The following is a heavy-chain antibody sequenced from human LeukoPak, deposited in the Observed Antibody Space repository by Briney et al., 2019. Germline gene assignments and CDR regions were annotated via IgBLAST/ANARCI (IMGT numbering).Heavy chain of an antibody. CDR2: IYYTAGT. CDR1: GGSFSGSY. J-gene: IGHJ4*02. CDR3: ARLGFCRGDNCLDDY. V-gene: IGHV4-59*08. D-gene: IGHD2-15*01. Sequence: KPSETLSLTCAAYGGSFSGSYWSWIRQPPGKGLEYIGYIYYTAGTNNNPSLTSRVTISLDTSKNQCSLKLSSVTATDTAVYYCARLGFCRGDNCLDDYWGQGTLVTVSS.